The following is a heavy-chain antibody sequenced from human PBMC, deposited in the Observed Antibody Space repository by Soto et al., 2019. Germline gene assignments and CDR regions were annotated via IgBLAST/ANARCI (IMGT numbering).Heavy chain of an antibody. CDR1: GYTFTGYC. D-gene: IGHD6-13*01. J-gene: IGHJ6*02. CDR2: INPNSGGT. CDR3: ARGLPQQLVAEYQYGMDV. Sequence: ASVKVSWKASGYTFTGYCMHWVRRAPGQGLEWMGWINPNSGGTNYAQKFQGWVTMTRDTSISTAYMELSRLRSDDTAVYYCARGLPQQLVAEYQYGMDVWGQRNTVAV. V-gene: IGHV1-2*04.